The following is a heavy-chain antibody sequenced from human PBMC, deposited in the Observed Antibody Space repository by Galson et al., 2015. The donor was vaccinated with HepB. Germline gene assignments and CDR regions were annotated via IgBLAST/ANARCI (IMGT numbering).Heavy chain of an antibody. Sequence: SLRLSCAASGFTFDDYAIHWVRRTPGKGLEWLSLISWDSGSTYYADSVKGRFTISRDNSKNSLYLQMNSLRAEDSALYYCAKASSSSWFLGYFDYWGQGTLVTVSS. D-gene: IGHD6-13*01. CDR3: AKASSSSWFLGYFDY. CDR1: GFTFDDYA. V-gene: IGHV3-43D*03. CDR2: ISWDSGST. J-gene: IGHJ4*02.